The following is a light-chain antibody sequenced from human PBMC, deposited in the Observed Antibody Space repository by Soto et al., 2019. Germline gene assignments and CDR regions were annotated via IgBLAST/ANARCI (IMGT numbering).Light chain of an antibody. CDR1: SSDVGGYNY. J-gene: IGLJ7*01. CDR2: GVS. CDR3: CSYAGSYTLAV. Sequence: QSALTQPRSVSGSPGQSVTISCTGTSSDVGGYNYVSWYQQRPGKAPKLIISGVSTRPSGVPDRFSGSKSGNTASLTISGLQAEDEADYYCCSYAGSYTLAVFGGGTQLTVL. V-gene: IGLV2-11*01.